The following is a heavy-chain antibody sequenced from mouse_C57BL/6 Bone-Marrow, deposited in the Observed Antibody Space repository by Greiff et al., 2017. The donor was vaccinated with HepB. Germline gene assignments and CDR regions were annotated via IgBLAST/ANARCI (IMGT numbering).Heavy chain of an antibody. Sequence: VQLQQSGAELVRPGASVKLSCTASGFNIKDDYMHWVKQRPEQGLEWIGWIDPENGDTEYASKFQGKATITADTSSNTAYLQLSSLTSEDSAVYYCARESCFYYAMDYWGQGTSVTVSS. CDR3: ARESCFYYAMDY. D-gene: IGHD3-3*01. V-gene: IGHV14-4*01. CDR2: IDPENGDT. CDR1: GFNIKDDY. J-gene: IGHJ4*01.